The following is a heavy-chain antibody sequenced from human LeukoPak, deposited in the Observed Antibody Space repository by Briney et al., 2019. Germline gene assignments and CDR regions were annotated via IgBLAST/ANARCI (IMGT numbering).Heavy chain of an antibody. Sequence: GSLRLSCAASGFTFSSYWMSWVRQAPGKGLEWVANIKQDGSEKYYVDSVKGRFTISRDNAKNSLYLQMNSLRAEDTAVYYCARVVSYYDILTGSPPYYYYYYMDVWGQGALVTVSS. J-gene: IGHJ6*03. CDR3: ARVVSYYDILTGSPPYYYYYYMDV. D-gene: IGHD3-9*01. CDR2: IKQDGSEK. CDR1: GFTFSSYW. V-gene: IGHV3-7*01.